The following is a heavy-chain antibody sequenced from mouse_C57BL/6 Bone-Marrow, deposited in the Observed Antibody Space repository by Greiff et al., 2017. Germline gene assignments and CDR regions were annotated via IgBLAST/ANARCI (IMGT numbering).Heavy chain of an antibody. CDR3: ARQDTTVVARDY. V-gene: IGHV1-26*01. D-gene: IGHD1-1*01. CDR2: INPNNGGT. Sequence: VQLQQSGPELVKPGASVKISCKASGYTFTDYYMNWVKQSHGKSLEWIGDINPNNGGTSYNQKFKGKATLTVDKSSSTAYMELRSLTSEDSAVYYCARQDTTVVARDYWGQGTTLTVSS. J-gene: IGHJ2*01. CDR1: GYTFTDYY.